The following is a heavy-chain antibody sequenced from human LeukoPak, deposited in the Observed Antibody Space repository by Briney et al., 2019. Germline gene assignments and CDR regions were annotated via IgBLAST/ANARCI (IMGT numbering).Heavy chain of an antibody. CDR2: TKSKTDGGTT. CDR1: GFTFSNAW. J-gene: IGHJ4*02. CDR3: TTGAPRAYSGSYSNC. V-gene: IGHV3-15*01. D-gene: IGHD1-26*01. Sequence: GGSLRLSCAASGFTFSNAWTSWVRQAPGKGLEWVGRTKSKTDGGTTDYAAPVKGRFTISRDDSQNTLYLQMNSLKTEDTAVYYCTTGAPRAYSGSYSNCWGQGTLVTVSS.